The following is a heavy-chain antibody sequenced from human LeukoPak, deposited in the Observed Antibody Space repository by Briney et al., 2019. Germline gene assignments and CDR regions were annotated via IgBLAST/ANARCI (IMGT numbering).Heavy chain of an antibody. J-gene: IGHJ3*02. CDR3: ARAGGADEGGAAFDI. CDR2: IIPIFGTA. D-gene: IGHD1-26*01. CDR1: GYTFTGYY. V-gene: IGHV1-69*05. Sequence: GASVKVSCKASGYTFTGYYMHWVRQAPGQGLEWMGGIIPIFGTANYAQKFQGRVTITTDESTSTAYMELSSLRSEDTAVYYCARAGGADEGGAAFDIWGQGTMVTVSS.